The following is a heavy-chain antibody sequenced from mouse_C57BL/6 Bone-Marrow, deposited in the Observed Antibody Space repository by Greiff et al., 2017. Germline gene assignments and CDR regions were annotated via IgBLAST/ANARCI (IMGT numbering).Heavy chain of an antibody. J-gene: IGHJ3*01. CDR2: IDPSASYT. CDR1: GYTFTSYW. Sequence: VQLQQPGAELVKPGASVKLSCKASGYTFTSYWMQWVKQRPGQGLEWIGEIDPSASYTKYNQKFKGKATLTVDTSSSTAYMQLSSLTSEDSAVYYCARTGTLFAYWGQGTLVTVSA. CDR3: ARTGTLFAY. V-gene: IGHV1-50*01. D-gene: IGHD4-1*01.